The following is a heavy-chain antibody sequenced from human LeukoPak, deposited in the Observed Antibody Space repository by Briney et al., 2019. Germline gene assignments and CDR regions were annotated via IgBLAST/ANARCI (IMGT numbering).Heavy chain of an antibody. D-gene: IGHD3-10*01. CDR3: ARGSWFGELPDY. J-gene: IGHJ4*02. CDR2: IKSKTDGGTT. Sequence: RGSLRLSCAASGFTFSNAWMSWVRQAPGKGLEWVGRIKSKTDGGTTDYAEPVKGRFTISRDDSQNTLYLQMNSLKTEDTAVYYCARGSWFGELPDYWGQGTLVTVSS. V-gene: IGHV3-15*01. CDR1: GFTFSNAW.